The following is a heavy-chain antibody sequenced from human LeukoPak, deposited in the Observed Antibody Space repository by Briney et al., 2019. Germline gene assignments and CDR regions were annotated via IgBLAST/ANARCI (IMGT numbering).Heavy chain of an antibody. CDR1: GFTFSSYG. J-gene: IGHJ4*02. CDR2: IRYDGSSE. V-gene: IGHV3-30*02. D-gene: IGHD5-18*01. CDR3: AKLPVDTGVNY. Sequence: GGSLRLSCAASGFTFSSYGMHWVRQAPGKGLEWVAFIRYDGSSEYYADSVKGRFTISRDNSKNTLYLQMNSLRAEDTAVYYCAKLPVDTGVNYWGQGTLVTVSS.